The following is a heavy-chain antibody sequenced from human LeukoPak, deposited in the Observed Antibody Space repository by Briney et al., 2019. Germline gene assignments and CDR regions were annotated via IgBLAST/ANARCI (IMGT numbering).Heavy chain of an antibody. J-gene: IGHJ6*02. Sequence: GGSLRLSCAASGLTVSSNYISWVRQAPGKGLEWVSVIFSGGRTNYANSVRGRFIISRDNSKNTLYLQMNSLRAEDTAAYYCARGRYEVSAAMDVWGQGTTVTVSS. D-gene: IGHD5-12*01. CDR2: IFSGGRT. CDR3: ARGRYEVSAAMDV. CDR1: GLTVSSNY. V-gene: IGHV3-53*01.